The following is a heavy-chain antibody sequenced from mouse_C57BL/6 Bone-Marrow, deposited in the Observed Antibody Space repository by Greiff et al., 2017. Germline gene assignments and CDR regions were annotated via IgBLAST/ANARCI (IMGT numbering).Heavy chain of an antibody. D-gene: IGHD1-1*01. Sequence: QVQLQQSGAELAKPGASVKLSCKASGYTFTSYWMHWVKQRPGQGLEWIGYINPSSGYTKYNQKFKDQATLTADKSSSPAYMQLSSLTYEDSAVYYCASPFITTVVPFDYWGQGTTLTVSS. J-gene: IGHJ2*01. V-gene: IGHV1-7*01. CDR2: INPSSGYT. CDR3: ASPFITTVVPFDY. CDR1: GYTFTSYW.